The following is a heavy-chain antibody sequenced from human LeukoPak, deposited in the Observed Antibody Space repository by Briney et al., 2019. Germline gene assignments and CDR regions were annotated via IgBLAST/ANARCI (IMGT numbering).Heavy chain of an antibody. CDR2: IRYDGSNK. V-gene: IGHV3-30*02. Sequence: PGGSLRLSCAASGFTFSSYGMHWVRQAPGKGLEWVAFIRYDGSNKYYADSVKGRFTIYRENSKNTLYMQMNSLRAEDTVVYYCAKEHRQWYGGNSMDFYYWGRSTLVTVSS. D-gene: IGHD4-23*01. J-gene: IGHJ4*02. CDR1: GFTFSSYG. CDR3: AKEHRQWYGGNSMDFYY.